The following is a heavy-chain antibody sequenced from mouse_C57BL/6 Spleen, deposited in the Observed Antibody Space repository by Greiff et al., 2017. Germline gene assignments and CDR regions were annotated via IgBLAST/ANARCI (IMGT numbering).Heavy chain of an antibody. Sequence: VQLQQSGAELVKPGASVKISCKASGYAFSSSWMNWVKQRPGKGLEWIGRIYPGDGDTNYNGKFKGKATLTADKSSSTAYMQLSSLTSEDSAVYFCARGAGPFAYWGQGTLVTVSA. CDR1: GYAFSSSW. J-gene: IGHJ3*01. D-gene: IGHD4-1*01. CDR2: IYPGDGDT. CDR3: ARGAGPFAY. V-gene: IGHV1-80*01.